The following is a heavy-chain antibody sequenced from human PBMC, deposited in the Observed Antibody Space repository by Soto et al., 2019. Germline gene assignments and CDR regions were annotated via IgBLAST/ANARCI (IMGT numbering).Heavy chain of an antibody. CDR1: GGSVSSGSYY. V-gene: IGHV4-61*01. CDR2: IYYSGST. J-gene: IGHJ4*02. CDR3: ARDDSRYYDSSGYYYGFVY. Sequence: SETLSLTCTVSGGSVSSGSYYWSWIRQPPGKGLEWIGYIYYSGSTNYNPSLKSRVTISVDTSKNQFSLKLSSVTAADTAVYYCARDDSRYYDSSGYYYGFVYWGQGTLVTVYS. D-gene: IGHD3-22*01.